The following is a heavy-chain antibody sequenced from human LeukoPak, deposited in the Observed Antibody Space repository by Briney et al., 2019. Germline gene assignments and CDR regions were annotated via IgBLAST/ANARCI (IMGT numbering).Heavy chain of an antibody. CDR1: GFTFSSYE. V-gene: IGHV3-48*03. CDR3: ARDSSGYYHFDY. J-gene: IGHJ4*02. D-gene: IGHD3-22*01. CDR2: ISSSGSTI. Sequence: GGSLRLSCAASGFTFSSYEMNWVRQAPGKGLEWVSYISSSGSTIYYADSVKGRFTISKDNAKNSLYLQMNSLRAEDTAVYYCARDSSGYYHFDYWGQGTLVTVSS.